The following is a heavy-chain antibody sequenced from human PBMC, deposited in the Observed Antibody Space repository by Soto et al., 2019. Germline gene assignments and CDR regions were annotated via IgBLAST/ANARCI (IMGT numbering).Heavy chain of an antibody. CDR1: GYTLSGYG. Sequence: ASVKVSCKASGYTLSGYGISWVRQAPGKGLEWMGGFDPEDGETIYAQKFQGRVTMTEDTSTDTAYMELSSLRSEDTAVYYCATDPVDSGSYNWFDPWGLGTLVTVSS. CDR3: ATDPVDSGSYNWFDP. J-gene: IGHJ5*02. D-gene: IGHD1-26*01. V-gene: IGHV1-24*01. CDR2: FDPEDGET.